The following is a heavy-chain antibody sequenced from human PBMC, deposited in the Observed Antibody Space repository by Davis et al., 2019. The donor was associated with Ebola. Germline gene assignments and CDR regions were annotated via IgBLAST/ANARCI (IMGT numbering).Heavy chain of an antibody. CDR1: GGSISSYY. Sequence: PGGSLRLSCTVSGGSISSYYWSWIRQPPGKGLEWIGYIYYSGSTNYNPSLKSRVTISVDTSKNQFSLKLSSVTAADTAVYYCARDKMIVPYYGMDVWGQGTTVTVSS. D-gene: IGHD3-22*01. CDR3: ARDKMIVPYYGMDV. J-gene: IGHJ6*02. CDR2: IYYSGST. V-gene: IGHV4-59*12.